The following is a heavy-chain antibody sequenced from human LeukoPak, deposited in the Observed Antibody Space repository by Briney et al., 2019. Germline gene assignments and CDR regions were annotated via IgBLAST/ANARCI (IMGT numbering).Heavy chain of an antibody. V-gene: IGHV1-18*01. CDR1: GYTFTSYG. J-gene: IGHJ6*03. CDR2: ISAYNGNT. Sequence: ASVTVSCKASGYTFTSYGISWVRQAPGQGLEGMGWISAYNGNTNYAQKLQGRVTMTTDTSTSTAYMELRSLRSDDTAVYYCARVQVNRYYYYYMDVWGKGTTVTVSS. CDR3: ARVQVNRYYYYYMDV. D-gene: IGHD1/OR15-1a*01.